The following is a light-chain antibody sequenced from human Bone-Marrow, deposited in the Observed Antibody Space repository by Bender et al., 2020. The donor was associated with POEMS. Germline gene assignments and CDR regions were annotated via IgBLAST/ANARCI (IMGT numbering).Light chain of an antibody. V-gene: IGLV1-44*01. J-gene: IGLJ3*02. CDR3: AVWDDSLNGWV. CDR2: SSH. CDR1: SSNIGAHA. Sequence: QSVLTQPPSASGTPGQRVTISCSGGSSNIGAHAVNWYQHLPGTAPKLLIYSSHRRPSEVPDRFSGSRSGTSASLAISGLQSEDEADYCCAVWDDSLNGWVFGGGTNLTVL.